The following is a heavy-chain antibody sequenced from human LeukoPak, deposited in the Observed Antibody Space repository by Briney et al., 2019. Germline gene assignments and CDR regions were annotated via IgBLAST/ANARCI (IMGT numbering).Heavy chain of an antibody. J-gene: IGHJ4*02. V-gene: IGHV3-23*01. D-gene: IGHD5-24*01. CDR2: ISGSGGNT. Sequence: PGGSLRLSCAASGFTFSSYAMSWVRQAPGKGLEWVSTISGSGGNTYYGDSVKGRFTISRDNSKNMLYLQMNSLRAEDTAVYYCAKDRIKDGYNDYWGQGTLVTVSS. CDR3: AKDRIKDGYNDY. CDR1: GFTFSSYA.